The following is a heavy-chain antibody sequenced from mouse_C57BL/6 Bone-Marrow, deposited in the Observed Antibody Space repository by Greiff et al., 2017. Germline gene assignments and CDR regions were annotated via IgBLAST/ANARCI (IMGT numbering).Heavy chain of an antibody. D-gene: IGHD2-5*01. CDR1: GYAFSSSW. Sequence: VKLQESGPELVKPGASVKISCKASGYAFSSSWMNWVKQRPGKGLEWIGRIYPGDGDTNYNGKFKGKATLTADKSSSTAYMQLSSLTSEDSAVYFCARGYYSNAWFAYWGQGTLVTVSA. CDR3: ARGYYSNAWFAY. CDR2: IYPGDGDT. J-gene: IGHJ3*01. V-gene: IGHV1-82*01.